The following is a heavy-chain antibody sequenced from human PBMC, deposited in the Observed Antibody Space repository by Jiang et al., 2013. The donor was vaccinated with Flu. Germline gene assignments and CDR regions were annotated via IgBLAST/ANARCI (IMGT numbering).Heavy chain of an antibody. V-gene: IGHV1-18*01. CDR3: VREGATNDGNYIFLQY. J-gene: IGHJ1*01. D-gene: IGHD3-22*01. Sequence: SGAEVKKPGASVKVSCRTSGYTFSTYGLSWVRQAPGQGLEWMGWISAYSGDTKYAQSLQGRVIMTRDRSTATAYMELRSLRSDDTAVYYCVREGATNDGNYIFLQYWGQGTPVTVSS. CDR2: ISAYSGDT. CDR1: GYTFSTYG.